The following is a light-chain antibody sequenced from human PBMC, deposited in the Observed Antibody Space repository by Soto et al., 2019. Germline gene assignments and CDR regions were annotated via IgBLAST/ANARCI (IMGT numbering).Light chain of an antibody. CDR1: HSISRS. J-gene: IGKJ2*01. CDR3: HQYNSWPPAT. CDR2: DAS. V-gene: IGKV3-15*01. Sequence: EVVLTQSLAILSVSKGERATLSCRASHSISRSLAWYQQKPGQAPRLLISDASTRATGIPARFSGSGSGTEFTLTISSLQSEDFALYYCHQYNSWPPATFGQRTK.